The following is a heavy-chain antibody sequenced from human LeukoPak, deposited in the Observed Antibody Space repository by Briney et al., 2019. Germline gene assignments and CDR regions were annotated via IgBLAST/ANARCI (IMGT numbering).Heavy chain of an antibody. CDR2: ISYDGSNE. J-gene: IGHJ4*02. V-gene: IGHV3-30*01. Sequence: GGSLRLSCAASGFTFSSYAMHWVRQAPGKGLEWVAVISYDGSNEYYADSVKGRFTISRDNSKNTLYLQMNSLRAEDTAVYYCARAPGYSGYGYFDYWGQGTLVTVSS. D-gene: IGHD5-12*01. CDR1: GFTFSSYA. CDR3: ARAPGYSGYGYFDY.